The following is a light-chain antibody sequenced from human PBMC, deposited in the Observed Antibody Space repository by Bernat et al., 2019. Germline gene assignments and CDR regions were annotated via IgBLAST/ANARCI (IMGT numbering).Light chain of an antibody. J-gene: IGLJ3*02. CDR3: QAWDNKIWV. Sequence: SYELTQPPSVSVSPGQTASITCSGDRLGDKYACWYQQKPGQSPVLVIYRDTKRPPGIPERFSGSKSGNTATLTISGTQAMDEADYFCQAWDNKIWVFGGGTKVTVL. V-gene: IGLV3-1*01. CDR2: RDT. CDR1: RLGDKY.